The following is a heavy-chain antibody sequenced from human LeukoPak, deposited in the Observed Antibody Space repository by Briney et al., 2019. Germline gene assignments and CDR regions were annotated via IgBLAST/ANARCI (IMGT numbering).Heavy chain of an antibody. D-gene: IGHD3-16*02. Sequence: HLGGSLRLSCAASGFTVSSNYMNWVRQAPGKGLEWVSILYSGGSTYYADSVEGRFTISRDISKNTLYLQMNSLRAEDTAVYYCARDLRGYLVYWGQGTLVTVSS. CDR2: LYSGGST. J-gene: IGHJ4*02. CDR3: ARDLRGYLVY. V-gene: IGHV3-66*01. CDR1: GFTVSSNY.